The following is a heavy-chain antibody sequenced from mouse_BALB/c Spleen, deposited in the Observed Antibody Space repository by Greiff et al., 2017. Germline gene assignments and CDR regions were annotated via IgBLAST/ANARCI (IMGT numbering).Heavy chain of an antibody. V-gene: IGHV5-17*02. CDR2: ISSGSSTI. J-gene: IGHJ4*01. D-gene: IGHD3-3*01. Sequence: DVKLVESGGGLVQPGGSRKLSCAASGFTFSSFGMHWVRQAPEKGLEWVAYISSGSSTIYYADTVKGRFTISRDNPKNTLFLQMTSLRSEDTAMYYCARGGTRDYYAMDYWGQGTSVTVSS. CDR3: ARGGTRDYYAMDY. CDR1: GFTFSSFG.